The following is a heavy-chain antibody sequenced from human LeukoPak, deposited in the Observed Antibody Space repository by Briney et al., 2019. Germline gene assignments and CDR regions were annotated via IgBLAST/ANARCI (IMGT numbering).Heavy chain of an antibody. J-gene: IGHJ4*02. D-gene: IGHD2-21*02. Sequence: GGSLRLSCEASGFTFSSYAMIWVRQAPGKGLEWVSSISASGGDTYYVDSVMGRFTISRDNSKNTLYSQMNSLRAEDTAIYYCTKDPHAVVTPRLYWGQGILVTVSS. CDR3: TKDPHAVVTPRLY. CDR2: ISASGGDT. V-gene: IGHV3-23*02. CDR1: GFTFSSYA.